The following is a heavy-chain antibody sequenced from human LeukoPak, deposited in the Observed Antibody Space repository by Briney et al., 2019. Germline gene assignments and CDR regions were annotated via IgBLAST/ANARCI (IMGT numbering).Heavy chain of an antibody. CDR3: AKERAGATFYYYYYMDV. D-gene: IGHD1-26*01. CDR2: IRYDGSNQ. Sequence: GGSLRLSCAASGFTFSSYGMHWVRQAPGKGLEWVAFIRYDGSNQYYVDSVKGRFTISRDNSKNLLFLQMNNLRVEDTAVYYCAKERAGATFYYYYYMDVWGKGTTVTISS. CDR1: GFTFSSYG. J-gene: IGHJ6*03. V-gene: IGHV3-30*02.